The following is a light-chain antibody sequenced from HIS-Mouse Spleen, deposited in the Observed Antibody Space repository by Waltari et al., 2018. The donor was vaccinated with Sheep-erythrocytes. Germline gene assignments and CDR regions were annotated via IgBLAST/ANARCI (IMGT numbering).Light chain of an antibody. CDR3: SSYTSSSTWV. CDR1: SSVVGGYNY. CDR2: EVS. J-gene: IGLJ3*02. Sequence: QSALTQPASVSGSPGQSITISCPGTSSVVGGYNYVSWYQQPQGKAPKLMIYEVSNRPSGVSNRFSGSKSGNTASLTISGLQAEDEADYYCSSYTSSSTWVFGGGTKLTVL. V-gene: IGLV2-14*01.